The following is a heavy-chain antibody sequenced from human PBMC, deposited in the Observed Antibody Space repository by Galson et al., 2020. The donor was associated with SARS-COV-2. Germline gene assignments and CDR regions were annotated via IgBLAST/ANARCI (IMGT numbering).Heavy chain of an antibody. CDR2: ISSSGSTI. CDR3: AQMDFWSGYDFDY. CDR1: GFTFSNYY. Sequence: NSGGSLRLSCAASGFTFSNYYMSWIRQAPGKGLEWVSYISSSGSTINYADSVKGRFTISRDNAKNSLYLQMNSLRAEDTAVYYCAQMDFWSGYDFDYWGQGTLVTVSS. V-gene: IGHV3-11*01. D-gene: IGHD3-3*01. J-gene: IGHJ4*02.